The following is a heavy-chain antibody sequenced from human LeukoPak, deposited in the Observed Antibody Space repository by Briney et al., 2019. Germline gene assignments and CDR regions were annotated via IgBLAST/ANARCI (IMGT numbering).Heavy chain of an antibody. CDR3: ARVGYDSRGYYESKDY. CDR1: GGSFSGYY. D-gene: IGHD3-22*01. J-gene: IGHJ4*02. Sequence: PSETLSLTCAVYGGSFSGYYWSWIRQPPGKGLEWIGEINHSGSTNYNPSLKSRVTISVDTSKNQFSLKLSSVTAADTAVYYCARVGYDSRGYYESKDYWGQGTLVTVSS. CDR2: INHSGST. V-gene: IGHV4-34*01.